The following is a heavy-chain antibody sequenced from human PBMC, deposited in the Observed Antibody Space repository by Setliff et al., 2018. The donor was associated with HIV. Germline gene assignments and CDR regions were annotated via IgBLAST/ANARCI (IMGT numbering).Heavy chain of an antibody. V-gene: IGHV4-39*01. CDR3: ARHFPSISLFFGDPGPFDR. J-gene: IGHJ4*02. D-gene: IGHD3-10*01. CDR1: GGFISSSSYY. Sequence: TSETLSLTCTVSGGFISSSSYYWGWIRQPPGKGLEWIGSIFNDGRTYYNPSLKSRITIPMDTSTNQFSLKLSSVTAADTAVYFCARHFPSISLFFGDPGPFDRWGQGALVTSPQ. CDR2: IFNDGRT.